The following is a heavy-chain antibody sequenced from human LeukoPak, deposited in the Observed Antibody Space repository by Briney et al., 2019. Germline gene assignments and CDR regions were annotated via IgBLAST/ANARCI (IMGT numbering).Heavy chain of an antibody. J-gene: IGHJ4*02. CDR1: GGSISRSDHY. Sequence: SQTLSLTCSVSGGSISRSDHYWSWIRQPPGKGLEWIGYIYYSGSTNYNPSLKSRVTISVDTSKNQFSLKLSSVTAADTAVYYCARRPRLGELSSFDYWGQGTLVTVSS. CDR3: ARRPRLGELSSFDY. CDR2: IYYSGST. V-gene: IGHV4-61*08. D-gene: IGHD3-16*02.